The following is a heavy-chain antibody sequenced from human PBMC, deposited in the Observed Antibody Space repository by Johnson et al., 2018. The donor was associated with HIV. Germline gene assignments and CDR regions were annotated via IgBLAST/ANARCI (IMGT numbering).Heavy chain of an antibody. Sequence: VESGGGLVQPGGSLRLSCAASGFTVSNKYMSWVRQAPGKGPEWVSVIYSGGSTYYADSVKGRFTISRDNSKNTLYLQMNSLRVEDTAVYSCARPIARGASDIWGQGTMVTVSS. CDR2: IYSGGST. CDR3: ARPIARGASDI. CDR1: GFTVSNKY. J-gene: IGHJ3*02. D-gene: IGHD3-10*01. V-gene: IGHV3-66*04.